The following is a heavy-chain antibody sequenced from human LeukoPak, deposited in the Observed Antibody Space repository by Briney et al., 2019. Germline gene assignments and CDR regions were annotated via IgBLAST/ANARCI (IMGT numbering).Heavy chain of an antibody. CDR3: AKRVGAWIQLWSPHDAFDI. CDR1: GFTFSSYS. CDR2: ISGRGTTT. J-gene: IGHJ3*02. D-gene: IGHD5-18*01. V-gene: IGHV3-23*01. Sequence: PGGSLRLSCAASGFTFSSYSMNWVRQAPGKGLEWVSIISGRGTTTYYADSVKGHFTISRDNPKNTLYLHMSSLRAEDTAVYYCAKRVGAWIQLWSPHDAFDIWGQGTLVTVSS.